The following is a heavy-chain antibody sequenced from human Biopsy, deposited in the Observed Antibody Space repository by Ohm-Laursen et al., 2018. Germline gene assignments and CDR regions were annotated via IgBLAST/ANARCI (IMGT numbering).Heavy chain of an antibody. CDR2: ISGNSDII. J-gene: IGHJ5*01. Sequence: SLRLSCTATGFTFSSNAMTWFRQAPGKGLEWVSTISGNSDIIYDTDSVKGRVTISRDNSKNTLYLQMHSLRAEDTAVYYCAKSPSITMMTNWFDSWGQGTLVTVSS. CDR3: AKSPSITMMTNWFDS. D-gene: IGHD3-22*01. CDR1: GFTFSSNA. V-gene: IGHV3-23*01.